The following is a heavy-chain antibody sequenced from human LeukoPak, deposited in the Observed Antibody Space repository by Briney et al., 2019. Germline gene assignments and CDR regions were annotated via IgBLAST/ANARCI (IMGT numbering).Heavy chain of an antibody. CDR2: IYTSGST. J-gene: IGHJ4*02. Sequence: SETLSLTCTVSGGSISSGSYYWSWIRQPAGKGLEWIGRIYTSGSTNYNPSLKSRVTISVDTSKNQFSLKLSSVTAADTAVYYCAREYNFWSGHYYFDYWGQGTLVTVSS. CDR1: GGSISSGSYY. D-gene: IGHD3-3*01. V-gene: IGHV4-61*02. CDR3: AREYNFWSGHYYFDY.